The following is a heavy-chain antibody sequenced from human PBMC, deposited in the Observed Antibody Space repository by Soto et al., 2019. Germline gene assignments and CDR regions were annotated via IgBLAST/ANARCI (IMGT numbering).Heavy chain of an antibody. V-gene: IGHV3-11*01. Sequence: PGGSLRLSCAASGFTFSDYYMSWIRQAPGKGLEWVSYISSSGSTIYYADSVKGRFTISRDNAKNSLYLQMNSLRAEDTAVYYCARDTHLDRISGFPSYYYYMDVWGKGTTVTVSS. CDR1: GFTFSDYY. J-gene: IGHJ6*03. CDR2: ISSSGSTI. CDR3: ARDTHLDRISGFPSYYYYMDV. D-gene: IGHD3-10*01.